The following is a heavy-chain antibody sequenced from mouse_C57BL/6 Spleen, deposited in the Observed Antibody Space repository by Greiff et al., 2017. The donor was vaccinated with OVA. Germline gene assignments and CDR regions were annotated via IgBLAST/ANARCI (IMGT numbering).Heavy chain of an antibody. D-gene: IGHD3-1*01. J-gene: IGHJ4*01. Sequence: VQLQQSGPGMVKPSQSLSLTCTVTGYSITSGYDWHWIRHFPGNKLEWMGYISYSGSTNYNPSLKSRISITHDTSKNHFFLKLNSVTTEDTATYYCARESPRTYAMDYWGQGTSVTVSS. V-gene: IGHV3-1*01. CDR3: ARESPRTYAMDY. CDR1: GYSITSGYD. CDR2: ISYSGST.